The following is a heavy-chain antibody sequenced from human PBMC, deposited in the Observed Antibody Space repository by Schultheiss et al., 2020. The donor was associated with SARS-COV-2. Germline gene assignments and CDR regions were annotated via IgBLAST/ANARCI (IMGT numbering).Heavy chain of an antibody. Sequence: GGSLRLSCAASGFTFSSYSMNWVRQAPGKGLEWVSSISSSSSYIYYADSVKGRFTISRDNAKNSLYLQMNSLRAEDTAVYYCARGLGYCSSTSCSPRGYWGQGTLVTVSS. D-gene: IGHD2-2*01. CDR3: ARGLGYCSSTSCSPRGY. CDR2: ISSSSSYI. CDR1: GFTFSSYS. J-gene: IGHJ4*02. V-gene: IGHV3-21*01.